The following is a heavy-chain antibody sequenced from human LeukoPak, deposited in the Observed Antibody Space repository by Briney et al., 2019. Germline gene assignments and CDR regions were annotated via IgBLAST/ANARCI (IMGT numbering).Heavy chain of an antibody. CDR3: ARDRDYYDSSGSYFDY. D-gene: IGHD3-22*01. CDR1: GFTFSDYY. CDR2: ISSSGTTI. Sequence: PGGSLRLSCAASGFTFSDYYMSWIRQAPGQGLEWVSYISSSGTTIYYADSVKGRFTISRDNAKNSLYLQMNSLRAEDTAVYYCARDRDYYDSSGSYFDYWGQGTLVTVSS. J-gene: IGHJ4*02. V-gene: IGHV3-11*01.